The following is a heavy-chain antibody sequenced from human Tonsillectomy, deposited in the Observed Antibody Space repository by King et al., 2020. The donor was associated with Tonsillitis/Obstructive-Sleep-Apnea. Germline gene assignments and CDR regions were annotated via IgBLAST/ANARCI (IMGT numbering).Heavy chain of an antibody. D-gene: IGHD1-26*01. CDR2: IYYTGST. J-gene: IGHJ3*02. Sequence: VQLQESGPGLVKPSETLSLTCIVSGGSISSYYWSWIRQPPGKGLECIGYIYYTGSTNYNPSLKSRVTISVDTSKNQFSLKLSSVTAADTAMYYCAREELQDAFDIWGQGTMVTVSS. CDR3: AREELQDAFDI. V-gene: IGHV4-59*01. CDR1: GGSISSYY.